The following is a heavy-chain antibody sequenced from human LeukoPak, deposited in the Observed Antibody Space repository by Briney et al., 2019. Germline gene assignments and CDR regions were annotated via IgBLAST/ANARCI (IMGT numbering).Heavy chain of an antibody. D-gene: IGHD3-22*01. Sequence: KPSETLSLTCAVYGGSFSGYYWSWIRQPPGKGLEWIGEINHSGSTNYNPSLKSRVTISVDKSKNQFSLKLSSVTAADTAVYYCARVGYYDSSGYYSKTSFDPWGQGTLVTVSS. J-gene: IGHJ5*02. V-gene: IGHV4-34*01. CDR2: INHSGST. CDR1: GGSFSGYY. CDR3: ARVGYYDSSGYYSKTSFDP.